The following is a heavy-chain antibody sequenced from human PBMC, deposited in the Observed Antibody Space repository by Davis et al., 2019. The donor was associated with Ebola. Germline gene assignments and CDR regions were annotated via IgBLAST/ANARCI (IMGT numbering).Heavy chain of an antibody. V-gene: IGHV4-59*03. D-gene: IGHD3-10*01. CDR3: SERGSSV. Sequence: PGGTLRLSCTVSGVSISRHYWSWIQQPPGKRLEWFGSIYYTGSAYYNSSLASRATISVDTSKNQFSLKLTSVTAADTAMYYCSERGSSVWGQGTLVTVSS. CDR1: GVSISRHY. J-gene: IGHJ4*02. CDR2: IYYTGSA.